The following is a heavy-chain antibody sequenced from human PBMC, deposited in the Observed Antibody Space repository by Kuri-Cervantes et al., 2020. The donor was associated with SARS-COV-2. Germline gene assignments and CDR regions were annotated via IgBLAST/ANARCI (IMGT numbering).Heavy chain of an antibody. CDR1: GYTFTSYG. Sequence: ASVKVSCKASGYTFTSYGISWVRQAPGQGLEWMGWISAYDGNTNYAQKLQGRVTMTRDTSTSTVYMELSSLRSEDTAVYYCARDSRGDYDWFDPWGQGTLVTVSS. J-gene: IGHJ5*02. D-gene: IGHD4-17*01. CDR3: ARDSRGDYDWFDP. V-gene: IGHV1-18*04. CDR2: ISAYDGNT.